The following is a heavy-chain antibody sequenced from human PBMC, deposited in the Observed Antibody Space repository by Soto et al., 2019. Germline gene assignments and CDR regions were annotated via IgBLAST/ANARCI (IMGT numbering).Heavy chain of an antibody. CDR1: GGSISSGDYY. J-gene: IGHJ4*02. CDR2: IYYSGST. Sequence: PSETLSLTCTVSGGSISSGDYYWSWIRQPPGKGLEWIGYIYYSGSTYYNPSLKSRVTISVDTSKNQFSLKLGSVTAADTAVYYCASLYCSGGSCDYWGQGTLVTVSS. D-gene: IGHD2-15*01. V-gene: IGHV4-30-4*01. CDR3: ASLYCSGGSCDY.